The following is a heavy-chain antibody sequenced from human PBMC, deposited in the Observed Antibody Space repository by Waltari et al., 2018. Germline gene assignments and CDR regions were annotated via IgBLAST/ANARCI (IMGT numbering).Heavy chain of an antibody. J-gene: IGHJ3*02. CDR2: ISYDGDSK. D-gene: IGHD2-21*01. V-gene: IGHV3-30-3*01. Sequence: QGQLVESGGGVVQPGKSMSLACAASGFRFGTYTMYWVRQAPGKGLEWVSTISYDGDSKYYADSVKGRFTVSRDNSKNTLHVQMNGLRPEDSGLYYCARSYGGEAFDIWGLGTKVIVSS. CDR1: GFRFGTYT. CDR3: ARSYGGEAFDI.